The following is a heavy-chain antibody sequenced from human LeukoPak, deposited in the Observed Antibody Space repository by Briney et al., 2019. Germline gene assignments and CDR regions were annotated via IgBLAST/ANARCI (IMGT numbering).Heavy chain of an antibody. Sequence: ASVKVSCKVSGYTLTELSMHWVRQAPGKGLGWMGGFDPEDGETIYAQKFQGRVTITRDTSASTAYMELSSLRSEDTAVYYCAKEGGSRGGPRGSGWYYVDYWGQGTLVTVSS. CDR3: AKEGGSRGGPRGSGWYYVDY. CDR1: GYTLTELS. D-gene: IGHD6-19*01. V-gene: IGHV1-24*01. CDR2: FDPEDGET. J-gene: IGHJ4*02.